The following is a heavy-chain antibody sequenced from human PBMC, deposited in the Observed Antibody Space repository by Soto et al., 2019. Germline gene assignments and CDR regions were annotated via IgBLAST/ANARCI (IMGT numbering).Heavy chain of an antibody. CDR1: GFTFSSYW. Sequence: GGSLRLSCGGSGFTFSSYWMSWVRQAPGKGLEWVAIIKEDGSEKYYVDSVKGRFTISRDNAKNSLYLQMNSLRVEDTAVYYCARSDWFDPWGQGTLVTVSS. D-gene: IGHD3-16*01. CDR3: ARSDWFDP. J-gene: IGHJ5*02. V-gene: IGHV3-7*01. CDR2: IKEDGSEK.